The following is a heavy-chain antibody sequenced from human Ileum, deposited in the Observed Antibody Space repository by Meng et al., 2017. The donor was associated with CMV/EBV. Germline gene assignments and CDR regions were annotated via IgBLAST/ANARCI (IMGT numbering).Heavy chain of an antibody. CDR3: ARSKGDYHGSGSYGAFDI. CDR2: VYYSGST. D-gene: IGHD3-10*01. V-gene: IGHV4-61*01. J-gene: IGHJ3*02. CDR1: GDSVSSASYY. Sequence: GSLRLSCTVSGDSVSSASYYWSWIRQPPGKGLEWIGYVYYSGSTDYNPSLKSRVTISIDTSKNQFFLNLNSVTAADTGVYYCARSKGDYHGSGSYGAFDIWGQGTMVTVSS.